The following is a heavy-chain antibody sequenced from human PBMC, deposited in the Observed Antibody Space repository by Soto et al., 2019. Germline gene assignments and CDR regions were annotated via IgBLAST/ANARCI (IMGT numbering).Heavy chain of an antibody. CDR3: ARAGALNWIYVLFWFDP. J-gene: IGHJ5*02. V-gene: IGHV1-3*01. D-gene: IGHD1-7*01. CDR2: INAGNGNT. CDR1: GYTFTSYA. Sequence: ASVKVSCKASGYTFTSYAMHWVRQAPGQRLEWMGWINAGNGNTKYSQKFQGRVTITRDTSASTAYMERTSRISGATAVYYCARAGALNWIYVLFWFDPWGQGTLVTFSS.